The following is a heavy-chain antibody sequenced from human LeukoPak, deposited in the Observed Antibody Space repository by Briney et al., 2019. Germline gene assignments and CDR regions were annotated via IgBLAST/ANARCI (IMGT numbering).Heavy chain of an antibody. CDR2: IYTSGST. D-gene: IGHD3-3*01. V-gene: IGHV4-4*07. Sequence: SGTLSLTCTVSGGSISGYYWTWIRQPAGKGLEWVGRIYTSGSTNYNPSLKSRITMSVDTSKNQFSLKLTSVTAADTAVYYCARDESLQDDFWSGWDVWGKGTTVTVSS. CDR1: GGSISGYY. J-gene: IGHJ6*04. CDR3: ARDESLQDDFWSGWDV.